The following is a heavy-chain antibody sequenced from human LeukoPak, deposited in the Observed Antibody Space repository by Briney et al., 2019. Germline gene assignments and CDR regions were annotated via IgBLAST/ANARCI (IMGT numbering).Heavy chain of an antibody. Sequence: ASVKVSRKASGYTFTSYGISWVRQAPGQGLEWMGWISAYNGNTNYAQKLQGRVTMTTDTSTSTAYMELRSLRSDDTAVYYCARGGDYETYYYYGMDVWGQGTTVTVSS. J-gene: IGHJ6*02. CDR3: ARGGDYETYYYYGMDV. D-gene: IGHD3-22*01. V-gene: IGHV1-18*01. CDR1: GYTFTSYG. CDR2: ISAYNGNT.